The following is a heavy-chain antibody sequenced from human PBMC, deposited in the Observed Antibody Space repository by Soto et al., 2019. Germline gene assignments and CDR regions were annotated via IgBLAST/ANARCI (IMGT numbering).Heavy chain of an antibody. CDR1: GDSISRIDYY. CDR3: AREGGSYDSGGYLIRGAFDI. Sequence: QVQLQESGPGLVKPSQTLSLTCSVSGDSISRIDYYWTWIRQHPEKGLEWIGNIYFRGNTNYSPSLESRLTISVDTSKNQFSLKLTSVTAADTAVYYCAREGGSYDSGGYLIRGAFDIWGQGTMVTVSS. CDR2: IYFRGNT. V-gene: IGHV4-31*03. J-gene: IGHJ3*02. D-gene: IGHD3-22*01.